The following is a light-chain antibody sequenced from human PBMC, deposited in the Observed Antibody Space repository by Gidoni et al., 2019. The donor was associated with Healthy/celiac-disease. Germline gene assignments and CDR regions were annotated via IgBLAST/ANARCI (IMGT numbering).Light chain of an antibody. J-gene: IGKJ4*01. V-gene: IGKV4-1*01. CDR3: QQYYTTPLT. CDR1: QSILYSSNNKNY. Sequence: DIVMTQSPDSLDVSLGERATINCKSSQSILYSSNNKNYLAWYQQKPGQPPKLLIYWASTRESGVPDRFSGSGSGTDFTLTISSLQAADVAVYYCQQYYTTPLTFXGXTKVEIK. CDR2: WAS.